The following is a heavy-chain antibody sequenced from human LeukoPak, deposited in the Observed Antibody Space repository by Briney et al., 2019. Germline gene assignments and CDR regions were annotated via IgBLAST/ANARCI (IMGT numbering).Heavy chain of an antibody. CDR1: GFTVSSNY. V-gene: IGHV3-53*01. D-gene: IGHD3-22*01. Sequence: VGSLRLSCAVSGFTVSSNYMNWVRQAPGMGLEWVSVIYTDGSTYYADSVRGRFTISRDNSKNTLYLQMNTLRGEDTAVYYCARDRSSGSDFIFDYWGQGTLVTVSS. CDR3: ARDRSSGSDFIFDY. CDR2: IYTDGST. J-gene: IGHJ4*02.